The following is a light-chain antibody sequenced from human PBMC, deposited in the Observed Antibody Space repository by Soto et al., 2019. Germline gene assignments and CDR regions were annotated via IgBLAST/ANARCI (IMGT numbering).Light chain of an antibody. V-gene: IGKV3-20*01. Sequence: EILLTQSPGSLSLSPGDRATLSCRASQSFSSTFFAWYQQKPGQAPRLLIYGASSRATGIPDRFSGSGSGTDFTLTISRLEPEDFAVYYCQQYASSATFGQGTKVEIK. J-gene: IGKJ1*01. CDR1: QSFSSTF. CDR3: QQYASSAT. CDR2: GAS.